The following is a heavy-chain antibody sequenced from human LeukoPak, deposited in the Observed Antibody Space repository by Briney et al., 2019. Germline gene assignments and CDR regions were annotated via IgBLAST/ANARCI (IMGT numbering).Heavy chain of an antibody. J-gene: IGHJ5*02. D-gene: IGHD6-13*01. CDR2: ISSSGTTI. V-gene: IGHV3-11*01. CDR3: VRFVSTAAAGRSSGFDA. Sequence: GGSLRLSCAASGFTFSSYWMSWIRQAPGKGLEWVSYISSSGTTIYYVDSVKGRFTISRDNAKNSLYLQMNSVRAEDTAVYYCVRFVSTAAAGRSSGFDAWGQGTLVTVSS. CDR1: GFTFSSYW.